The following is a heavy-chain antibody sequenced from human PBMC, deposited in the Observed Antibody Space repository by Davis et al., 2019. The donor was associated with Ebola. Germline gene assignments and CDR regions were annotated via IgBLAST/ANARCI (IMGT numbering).Heavy chain of an antibody. CDR3: ARAFHNWYFDL. J-gene: IGHJ2*01. CDR2: INQNGRT. V-gene: IGHV4-34*01. Sequence: PSETLSLTCAVYGGSFSGYYWVWIRQPPRKGLEWIGEINQNGRTNYNPSLKSRVTISLDTSRNQFSLRLGSVTAADTAVYYCARAFHNWYFDLWGRGSLVTVSS. CDR1: GGSFSGYY.